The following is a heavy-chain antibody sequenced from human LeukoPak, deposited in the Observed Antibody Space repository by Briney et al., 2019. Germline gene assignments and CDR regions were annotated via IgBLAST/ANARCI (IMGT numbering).Heavy chain of an antibody. V-gene: IGHV4-59*01. D-gene: IGHD3-10*01. Sequence: KSSETLSLTCTVSGGSISSYYWTWIRQPPGKGLECIGYIYYSGSTNYNPSLKSRVTISLDTSKNQFSLKLSSVTAADTAVYYCARDRTTYYYGSGRPSQYYYYMDVWGKGTTVTVSS. CDR1: GGSISSYY. CDR3: ARDRTTYYYGSGRPSQYYYYMDV. CDR2: IYYSGST. J-gene: IGHJ6*03.